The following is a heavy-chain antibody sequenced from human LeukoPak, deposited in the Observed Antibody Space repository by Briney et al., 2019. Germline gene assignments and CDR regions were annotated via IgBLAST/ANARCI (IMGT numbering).Heavy chain of an antibody. CDR3: ARGLHRSRSFDY. J-gene: IGHJ4*02. V-gene: IGHV1-8*03. CDR2: MNPNSGNT. CDR1: GYTFTSYD. D-gene: IGHD2-2*01. Sequence: ASVTVSCKASGYTFTSYDINWVRQATGQGLEWMGWMNPNSGNTGYAQKFQGRVTITRNTSISTAYMELSSLRSEDTAVYYCARGLHRSRSFDYWGQGTLVTVSS.